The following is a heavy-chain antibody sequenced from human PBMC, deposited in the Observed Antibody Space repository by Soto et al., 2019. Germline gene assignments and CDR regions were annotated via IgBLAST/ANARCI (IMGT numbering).Heavy chain of an antibody. CDR1: GYTLTSYR. CDR3: ARDFLPVVVVAATPPPLDY. V-gene: IGHV1-18*01. J-gene: IGHJ4*02. Sequence: SVKVSCTASGYTLTSYRISWLRHAPGQEDEKLGWISAYNGNTNYAQKLQGRVTMTTDTSTSTAYMELRSLRSDDTAVYYCARDFLPVVVVAATPPPLDYWGQGTLVTVSS. D-gene: IGHD2-15*01. CDR2: ISAYNGNT.